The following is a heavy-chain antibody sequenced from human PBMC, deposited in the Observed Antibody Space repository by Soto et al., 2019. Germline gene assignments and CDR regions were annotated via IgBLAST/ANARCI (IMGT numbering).Heavy chain of an antibody. CDR2: ISSDSSTI. Sequence: GGSLRLSCAASGFTFTSYSLNWVRQAPGKGLEWLSYISSDSSTIYYADSVRGRFTISRDNAKNSLYLQINNLRAEDTAVYYCARDWGRTGYNFDYWGQGTLVTVSS. J-gene: IGHJ4*02. V-gene: IGHV3-48*01. CDR3: ARDWGRTGYNFDY. CDR1: GFTFTSYS. D-gene: IGHD5-12*01.